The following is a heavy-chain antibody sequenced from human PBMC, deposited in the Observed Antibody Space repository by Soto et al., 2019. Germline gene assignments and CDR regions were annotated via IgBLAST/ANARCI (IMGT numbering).Heavy chain of an antibody. Sequence: PGGSLRLSCSVSGFSFSNYAMTWVRQAPGKGLEWVANIKQDGSEKYYVDSVKGRFTISRDNAKNSLYLQMNSLRAEDTAVYYCARGLDSSGYYYVHHFDYWGQGTLVTVSS. CDR1: GFSFSNYA. CDR2: IKQDGSEK. J-gene: IGHJ4*02. D-gene: IGHD3-22*01. V-gene: IGHV3-7*01. CDR3: ARGLDSSGYYYVHHFDY.